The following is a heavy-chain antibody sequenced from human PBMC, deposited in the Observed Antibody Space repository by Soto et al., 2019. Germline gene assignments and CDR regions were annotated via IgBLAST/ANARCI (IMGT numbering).Heavy chain of an antibody. CDR2: ISNDGSNY. Sequence: QVQLVESGGGVVQPGRSLRLSCAASGFTFTSYAMHWVRQAPGQGLEWVAVISNDGSNYYYADSVRGRFTISRDNTKNTLVLQMSSLRGEDSGVYYCARGTTLAIFDYGMDVWGQGTTVTVSS. J-gene: IGHJ6*02. D-gene: IGHD3-3*01. CDR3: ARGTTLAIFDYGMDV. CDR1: GFTFTSYA. V-gene: IGHV3-30-3*01.